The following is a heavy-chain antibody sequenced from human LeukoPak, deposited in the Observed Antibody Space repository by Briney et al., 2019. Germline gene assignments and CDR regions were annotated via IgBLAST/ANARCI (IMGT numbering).Heavy chain of an antibody. Sequence: PGGSLRLSCAASGFTFDDYGMSWVRQAPGKGLEWVSYISSSGSTIYYADSVKGRFTISRDNSKSTLYIQMNSLRAEDTAVYYCARAKPKNMVRGLIMRRESRYYFDYWGQGTLVTVSS. J-gene: IGHJ4*02. D-gene: IGHD3-10*01. V-gene: IGHV3-48*01. CDR2: ISSSGSTI. CDR3: ARAKPKNMVRGLIMRRESRYYFDY. CDR1: GFTFDDYG.